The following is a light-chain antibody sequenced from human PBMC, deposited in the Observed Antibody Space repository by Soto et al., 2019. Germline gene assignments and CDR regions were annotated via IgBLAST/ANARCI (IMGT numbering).Light chain of an antibody. CDR3: SSYSSSSTLRL. J-gene: IGLJ2*01. V-gene: IGLV2-14*01. CDR2: DVS. Sequence: QSALTQPASVSGSPGQSITISCTGTSSDVGGYNYVSWYQQHPGRAPKVMIYDVSSRPSGVSNRFSGSKSGNTASLTISGLQAEDEADYYCSSYSSSSTLRLFDGGTKVTVL. CDR1: SSDVGGYNY.